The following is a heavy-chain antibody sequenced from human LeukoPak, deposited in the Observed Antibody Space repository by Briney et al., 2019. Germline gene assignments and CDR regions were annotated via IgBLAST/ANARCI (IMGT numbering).Heavy chain of an antibody. CDR3: SRGSHDEYGDSDFDY. D-gene: IGHD4-17*01. Sequence: GSLRLSCAASGFTFRSDGMSWIRQPPGKGLEWIGEINHGGSTNYNPALKSRVTISVDTSNNQSSLKLSSITAADETVYYCSRGSHDEYGDSDFDYWGQGTLVTVSS. V-gene: IGHV4-34*01. CDR1: GFTFRSDG. CDR2: INHGGST. J-gene: IGHJ4*02.